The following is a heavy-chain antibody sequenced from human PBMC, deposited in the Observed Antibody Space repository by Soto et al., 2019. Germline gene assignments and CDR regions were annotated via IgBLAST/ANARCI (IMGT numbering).Heavy chain of an antibody. Sequence: QVQLVQSGAEVWKPGASVKVACKASGYTFTDYFMHWVRQAPGQGLEWMGWINPKTGVTNYAQKFQGRVTMTRDTSIGTAYMDLSRLRSDDTSVYYCARDLRSGFDTHFDYWGQGTLVTVSS. CDR1: GYTFTDYF. CDR2: INPKTGVT. CDR3: ARDLRSGFDTHFDY. J-gene: IGHJ4*02. D-gene: IGHD5-12*01. V-gene: IGHV1-2*02.